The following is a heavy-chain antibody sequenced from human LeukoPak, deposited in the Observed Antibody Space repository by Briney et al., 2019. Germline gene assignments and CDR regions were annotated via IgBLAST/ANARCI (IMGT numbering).Heavy chain of an antibody. Sequence: GESLRLSCSASGFTFSSYAMHWVRQAPGKGLEYVSGIRSIGGSTNYADSVKGRFTISRDNSKNTVYLQMSSLRAEDTAVYYCVKDGDSAGWYYYFDYWGQGTLVTVSS. D-gene: IGHD6-19*01. CDR1: GFTFSSYA. CDR3: VKDGDSAGWYYYFDY. J-gene: IGHJ4*02. CDR2: IRSIGGST. V-gene: IGHV3-64D*06.